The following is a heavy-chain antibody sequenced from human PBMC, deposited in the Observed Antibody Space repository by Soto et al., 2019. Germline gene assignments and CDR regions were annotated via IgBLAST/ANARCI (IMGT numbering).Heavy chain of an antibody. J-gene: IGHJ6*02. CDR1: GFTFGDYA. CDR2: MRSKAYGGTT. Sequence: GGSLRLSCTASGFTFGDYAMSWVRQAAGKGLEWVGFMRSKAYGGTTEYAASVKGRFTISRDDSKSIAYLQMNGLKTEDTAVYYCRGCCSSTSCYSGMDVWGQGTTVTVSS. D-gene: IGHD2-2*01. CDR3: RGCCSSTSCYSGMDV. V-gene: IGHV3-49*04.